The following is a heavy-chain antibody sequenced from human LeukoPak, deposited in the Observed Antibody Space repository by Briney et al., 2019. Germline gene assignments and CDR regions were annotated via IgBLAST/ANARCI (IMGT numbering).Heavy chain of an antibody. CDR1: GFTFSSYA. D-gene: IGHD2-8*01. Sequence: GGSLRLSCAASGFTFSSYAMHWVRQAPGKGLEWVAVISYDGSNKYYAGSVKGRFTISRDNSKNTLYLQMNSLRAEDTAVYYCARDSSGDVLMVYAIENYWGQGTLVTVSS. CDR3: ARDSSGDVLMVYAIENY. V-gene: IGHV3-30-3*01. J-gene: IGHJ4*02. CDR2: ISYDGSNK.